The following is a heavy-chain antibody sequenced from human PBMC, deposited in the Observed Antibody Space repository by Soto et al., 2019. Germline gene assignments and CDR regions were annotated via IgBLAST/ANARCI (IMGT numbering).Heavy chain of an antibody. J-gene: IGHJ4*02. CDR3: AGFGVGDRDDK. CDR1: GSYITSGDYH. V-gene: IGHV4-30-4*01. Sequence: SETLSLTCSVSGSYITSGDYHWTWIRQAPGKGLEWIGYISHSETTYYSPALKNRIIISSDFSMNQFSLRLNSVTAADTAVYFCAGFGVGDRDDKWGQGTLVTVSS. D-gene: IGHD2-8*01. CDR2: ISHSETT.